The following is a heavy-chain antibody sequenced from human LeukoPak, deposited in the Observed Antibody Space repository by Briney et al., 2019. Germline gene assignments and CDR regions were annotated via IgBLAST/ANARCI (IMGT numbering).Heavy chain of an antibody. CDR2: IYTSGNT. Sequence: SETLSLTCTVSGDSISSYYWSWIRQPAGKGLEWIGRIYTSGNTNYNPSLKSRVTVSVDTSKNQFSLKLSSVTAADTAVYYCARLRRRDDAFDIWGQGTMVTVSS. CDR3: ARLRRRDDAFDI. V-gene: IGHV4-4*07. J-gene: IGHJ3*02. CDR1: GDSISSYY.